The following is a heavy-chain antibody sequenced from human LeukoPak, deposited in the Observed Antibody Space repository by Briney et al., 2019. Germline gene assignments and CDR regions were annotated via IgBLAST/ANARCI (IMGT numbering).Heavy chain of an antibody. CDR2: ISAYNGNT. CDR3: AREDGYNSYGMDV. CDR1: GYTFTSYG. Sequence: GASVKVSCKASGYTFTSYGISWVRQAPGQGLEWMGWISAYNGNTNYAQKLQGRVTMTTDTSTSTACMELRSLRSDDTAVYYCAREDGYNSYGMDVWGQGTTVTVSS. J-gene: IGHJ6*02. V-gene: IGHV1-18*01. D-gene: IGHD5-24*01.